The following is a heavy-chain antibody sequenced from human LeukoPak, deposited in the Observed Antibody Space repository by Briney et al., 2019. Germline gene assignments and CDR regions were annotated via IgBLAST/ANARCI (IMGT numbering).Heavy chain of an antibody. J-gene: IGHJ5*02. Sequence: GGSLRLSCAASGFTFSSYAMSWVRQAPGKGLEWVSAISGSGGSTYYADSVKGRITISRDNSKNTLYLQMNSLRAEDTAVYYCAKLYCGGDCYSFNWFDPWGQGTLVTVSS. V-gene: IGHV3-23*01. CDR3: AKLYCGGDCYSFNWFDP. CDR2: ISGSGGST. CDR1: GFTFSSYA. D-gene: IGHD2-21*01.